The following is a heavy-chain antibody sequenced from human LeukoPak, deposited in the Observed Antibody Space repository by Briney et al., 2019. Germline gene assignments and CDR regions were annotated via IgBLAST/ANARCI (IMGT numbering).Heavy chain of an antibody. CDR1: GFNFSKND. CDR2: IGVGGDT. CDR3: AKAFDYNGLRGEGGSFDC. Sequence: GGSLRLPCVASGFNFSKNDMHWVRQTTERGLEWVSAIGVGGDTYYADPVKGRFTISRENGKNSVYLQMNSLRAGDTAVYFCAKAFDYNGLRGEGGSFDCWGQGALVTVSS. J-gene: IGHJ4*02. D-gene: IGHD4-11*01. V-gene: IGHV3-13*01.